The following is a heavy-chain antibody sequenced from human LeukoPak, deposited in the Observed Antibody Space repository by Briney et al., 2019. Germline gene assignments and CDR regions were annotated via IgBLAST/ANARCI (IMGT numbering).Heavy chain of an antibody. V-gene: IGHV4-61*01. CDR3: ARGLTAAATPRSDY. Sequence: SETLSLTCTVSGGSVSSSSHYWSWIRQPPGKGLEWIGYIYNSENTRYNPSLKSRVTISVDTSKSQVSLKLSSVTAADTAVYYCARGLTAAATPRSDYWGQGTLVTVSS. CDR1: GGSVSSSSHY. D-gene: IGHD2-15*01. J-gene: IGHJ4*02. CDR2: IYNSENT.